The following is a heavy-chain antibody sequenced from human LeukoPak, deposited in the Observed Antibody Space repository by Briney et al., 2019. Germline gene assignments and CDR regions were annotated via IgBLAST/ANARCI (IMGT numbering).Heavy chain of an antibody. D-gene: IGHD4-17*01. V-gene: IGHV1-69*05. CDR2: IIPIFGTA. CDR1: GGTFSSYA. CDR3: ASGGVTTSLDY. J-gene: IGHJ4*02. Sequence: ASVKVSCKASGGTFSSYAISWVRQAPGQGLEWMGGIIPIFGTANCAQKFQGRVTITTDESTSTAYMELSSLRSEDTAVYYCASGGVTTSLDYWGQGTLVTVSS.